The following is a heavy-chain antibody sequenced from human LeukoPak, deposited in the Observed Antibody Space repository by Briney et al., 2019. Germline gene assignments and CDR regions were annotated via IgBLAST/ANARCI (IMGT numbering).Heavy chain of an antibody. CDR1: GASFSSYY. D-gene: IGHD4-17*01. Sequence: SETLSLTCSISGASFSSYYWSWIRQPAGKGLEWIGRIYISGSTNYNPSLKSRVTMSIDTSKNQVSLRLNPVTAADTAVYYCARDLGDYSKGWIWFDPWGQGTLVTVSS. J-gene: IGHJ5*02. CDR2: IYISGST. V-gene: IGHV4-4*07. CDR3: ARDLGDYSKGWIWFDP.